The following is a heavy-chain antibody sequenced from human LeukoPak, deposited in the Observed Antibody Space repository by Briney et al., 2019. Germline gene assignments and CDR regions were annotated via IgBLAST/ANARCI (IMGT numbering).Heavy chain of an antibody. CDR2: IYYSGST. V-gene: IGHV4-39*06. D-gene: IGHD3-22*01. J-gene: IGHJ4*02. CDR3: ATLGFSSGYYYYFDH. CDR1: GGSISSGSYY. Sequence: SETLSLTCTVSGGSISSGSYYWGWIRQPPGKGLEWIGSIYYSGSTYYNPSLKSRVTISVDTSKNQFPLKLSSVTAADTAVYYCATLGFSSGYYYYFDHWGQGTLVTVSS.